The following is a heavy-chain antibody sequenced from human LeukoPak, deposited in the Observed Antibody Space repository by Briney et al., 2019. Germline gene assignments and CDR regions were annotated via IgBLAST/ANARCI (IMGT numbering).Heavy chain of an antibody. Sequence: GGSLRLSCAVSGFTFSSNAMTWVRQAPGEGLEWVSVISGGGVTAYYADSVKGRFTISRDNSKNTLYLQMNSLTAEDTAVYYCVRSMSGRNDLWGQGTLVTVSS. D-gene: IGHD3-3*01. J-gene: IGHJ5*02. CDR2: ISGGGVTA. CDR3: VRSMSGRNDL. V-gene: IGHV3-23*01. CDR1: GFTFSSNA.